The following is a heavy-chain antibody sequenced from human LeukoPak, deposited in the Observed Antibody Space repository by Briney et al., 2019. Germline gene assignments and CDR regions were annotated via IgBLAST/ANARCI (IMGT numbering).Heavy chain of an antibody. Sequence: SVTVSCTASGGTFSSYAISWVRQAPGQGLEWMGGIIPIFGTANYPEKFQGRVTITADESTSTAYMELSSLRSEDTAVYYCARGLAGNPTEYWSKGTLVTVSS. D-gene: IGHD1-14*01. CDR3: ARGLAGNPTEY. J-gene: IGHJ4*02. CDR1: GGTFSSYA. CDR2: IIPIFGTA. V-gene: IGHV1-69*13.